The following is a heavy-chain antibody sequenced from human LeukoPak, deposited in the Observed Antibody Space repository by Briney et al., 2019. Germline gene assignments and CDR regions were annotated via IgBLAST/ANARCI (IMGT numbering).Heavy chain of an antibody. D-gene: IGHD3-3*01. CDR1: GFTFDDYA. CDR2: ISWNSGSI. Sequence: PGGSLRLSCAASGFTFDDYAMHWVRQAPGKGLEWVSGISWNSGSIGYADSVKGRFTISRDNAKNSLYLQMNSLRAEDMALYYCARDGYDFWSGYPTTVDFWGQGTLVTVSS. CDR3: ARDGYDFWSGYPTTVDF. V-gene: IGHV3-9*03. J-gene: IGHJ4*02.